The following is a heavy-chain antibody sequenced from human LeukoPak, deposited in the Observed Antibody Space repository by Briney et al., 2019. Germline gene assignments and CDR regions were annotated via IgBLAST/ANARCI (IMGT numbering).Heavy chain of an antibody. CDR3: ARVVVVVPAAIVYASDI. D-gene: IGHD2-2*01. CDR2: IYYSGST. Sequence: SETLSLTCTVSGGSLSSGDYYWSWIRQPPGKGLEWIGYIYYSGSTYYNPSLKSRVTISVDTSKNQFSLKLSSVTAADTAVYYCARVVVVVPAAIVYASDIWGQGTMVTVSS. J-gene: IGHJ3*02. CDR1: GGSLSSGDYY. V-gene: IGHV4-30-4*01.